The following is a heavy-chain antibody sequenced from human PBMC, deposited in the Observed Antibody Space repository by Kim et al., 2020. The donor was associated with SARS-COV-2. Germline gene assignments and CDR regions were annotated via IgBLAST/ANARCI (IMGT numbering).Heavy chain of an antibody. J-gene: IGHJ4*02. CDR2: ISGSGGST. Sequence: GGSLRLSCAASGFTFSSYAMSWVRQAPGKGLEWVSAISGSGGSTYYADSVKGRFTISRDNSKNTLYLQMNSLRAEDTAVYYCAKDGIAAADYYHIDYYFDYWGQGTLVTVSS. CDR3: AKDGIAAADYYHIDYYFDY. D-gene: IGHD6-13*01. V-gene: IGHV3-23*01. CDR1: GFTFSSYA.